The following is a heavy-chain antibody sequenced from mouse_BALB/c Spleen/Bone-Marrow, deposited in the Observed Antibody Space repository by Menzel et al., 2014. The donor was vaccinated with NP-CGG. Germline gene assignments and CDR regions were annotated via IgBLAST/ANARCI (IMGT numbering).Heavy chain of an antibody. J-gene: IGHJ2*01. D-gene: IGHD4-1*01. V-gene: IGHV5-17*02. CDR3: ARGGNWEDFDY. CDR1: GFTFXSFG. Sequence: EVQLVESGGGLVQPGGSRKLSCAASGFTFXSFGTHWVRQAPERGLEWVAYISSGSSTIFYADTVKGRFTISRDNPKNTLFLQMTSLRSEDTAMYYCARGGNWEDFDYWGQGTTLTVSS. CDR2: ISSGSSTI.